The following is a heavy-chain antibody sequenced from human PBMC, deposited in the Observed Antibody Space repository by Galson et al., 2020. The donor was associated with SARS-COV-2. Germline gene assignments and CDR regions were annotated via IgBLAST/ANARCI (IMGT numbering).Heavy chain of an antibody. CDR1: GYSTSGGYY. CDR3: ARGYCAGGSCFPFDP. CDR2: LYHSGNT. Sequence: SETLSLTCTASGYSTSGGYYWGWIRQPPLKGLEWIGNLYHSGNTHYNPSLRSRVTISGDTSKTDFFLELRSLTAADTAIYYCARGYCAGGSCFPFDPWGQGILVTVSS. D-gene: IGHD2-15*01. J-gene: IGHJ5*02. V-gene: IGHV4-38-2*02.